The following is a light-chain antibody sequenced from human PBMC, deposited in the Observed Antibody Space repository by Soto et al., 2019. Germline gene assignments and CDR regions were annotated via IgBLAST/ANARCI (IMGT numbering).Light chain of an antibody. CDR3: QQYDTSVT. J-gene: IGKJ4*01. CDR2: GAS. Sequence: EIVLTQSPVTLSLSPGERATLSCRASQTIIGSYLAWYRHKPGQAPRLLISGASSRATGIPDRFSGSGSGTDLTLTIRRLEPEDFALYYCQQYDTSVTFGGGTKV. V-gene: IGKV3-20*01. CDR1: QTIIGSY.